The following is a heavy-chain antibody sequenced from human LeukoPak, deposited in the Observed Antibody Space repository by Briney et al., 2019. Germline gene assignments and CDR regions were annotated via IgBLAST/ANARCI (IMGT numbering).Heavy chain of an antibody. CDR2: IYPGDSDT. D-gene: IGHD6-13*01. CDR3: ARGKLAAAGRYWFDP. Sequence: GESLKISCKDSGYSFTSYWIGWVRQMPGKGLEWMGIIYPGDSDTRYSPSFQGQVTISADKSISTAYLQWSSLKASDTAMYYCARGKLAAAGRYWFDPWGQGTLVTVSS. V-gene: IGHV5-51*01. J-gene: IGHJ5*02. CDR1: GYSFTSYW.